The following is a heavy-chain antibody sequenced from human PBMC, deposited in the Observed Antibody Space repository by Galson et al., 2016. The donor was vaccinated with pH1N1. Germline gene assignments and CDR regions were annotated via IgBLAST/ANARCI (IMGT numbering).Heavy chain of an antibody. D-gene: IGHD5-24*01. CDR2: INPDSGAT. Sequence: SVKVSCKASGYIFTKYYMHWVRQAPGQGLEWMGWINPDSGATNYAQKFQGRVTMTRDTSISTAYMELSRLRYDDTAIYYCARDRWRRGGNWFDPWGQGTLVTVSS. V-gene: IGHV1-2*02. CDR1: GYIFTKYY. J-gene: IGHJ5*02. CDR3: ARDRWRRGGNWFDP.